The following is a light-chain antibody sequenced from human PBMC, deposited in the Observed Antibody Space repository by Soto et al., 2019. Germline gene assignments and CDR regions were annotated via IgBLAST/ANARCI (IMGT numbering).Light chain of an antibody. V-gene: IGLV2-14*01. CDR3: SSYTRSNHVL. Sequence: QSALTQPYSVRGSPGQSITISCTGTSSDIGGYNYVSWYQQYPGTAPKLIIYEVDDRPSGVSDRFSGSKSGNTASLTISGLQAEYEADYYCSSYTRSNHVLFGGGTKVTVL. CDR1: SSDIGGYNY. CDR2: EVD. J-gene: IGLJ2*01.